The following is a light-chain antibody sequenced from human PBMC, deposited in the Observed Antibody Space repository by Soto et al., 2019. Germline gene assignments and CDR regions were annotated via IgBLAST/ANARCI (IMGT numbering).Light chain of an antibody. Sequence: IQMTQSPSTLSASVGDRVTITFLASQGIRNDLGWYQQKPGKAPKLLIYAASSLQSGVPSRFSGSGSGTDFTLTISSLQPEDFAPYYCLQDYNYPWTFGQGTKVDIK. J-gene: IGKJ1*01. CDR1: QGIRND. CDR2: AAS. CDR3: LQDYNYPWT. V-gene: IGKV1-6*01.